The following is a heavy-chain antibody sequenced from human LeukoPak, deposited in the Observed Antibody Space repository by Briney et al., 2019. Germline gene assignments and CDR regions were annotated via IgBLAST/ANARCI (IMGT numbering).Heavy chain of an antibody. J-gene: IGHJ6*02. Sequence: ASVKVSCKASGYTFTSYGISWVRQAPGQGLEWMGWISAYNGNTNYAQELQGRVTMTTDTSTSTAYMELRSLRSDDTAVYYCARDGVLRFLEWLDYYGMDVWGQGTTVTVSS. CDR2: ISAYNGNT. CDR1: GYTFTSYG. D-gene: IGHD3-3*01. CDR3: ARDGVLRFLEWLDYYGMDV. V-gene: IGHV1-18*01.